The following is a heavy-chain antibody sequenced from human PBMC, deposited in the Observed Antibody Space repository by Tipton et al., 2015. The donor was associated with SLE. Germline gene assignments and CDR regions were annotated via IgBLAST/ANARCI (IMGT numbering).Heavy chain of an antibody. J-gene: IGHJ2*01. D-gene: IGHD6-13*01. CDR2: ISSSSSYI. CDR3: ARDSSSWYWYFDL. Sequence: SLRLSCAASGFTFSSYSMNWVRQAPGKGLEWVSSISSSSSYIYYADSVKGRFTISRDNAKNSLYLQMNSLRAEDTAVYYCARDSSSWYWYFDLWGRGTLVTVSS. V-gene: IGHV3-21*01. CDR1: GFTFSSYS.